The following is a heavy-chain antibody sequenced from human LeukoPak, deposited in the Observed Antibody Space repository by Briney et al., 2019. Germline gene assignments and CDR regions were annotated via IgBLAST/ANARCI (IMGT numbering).Heavy chain of an antibody. CDR2: IKSKIDGGTT. Sequence: PGGSLRLSCAASGFTFSNAWMSWVRQAPGKGLEWVGRIKSKIDGGTTDYAAPVKGRFTISRDDSKNMLYLQMNSLKTEDTAVYYCTTYIRYFDWLAQGENYMDVWGKGTTVTISS. CDR1: GFTFSNAW. V-gene: IGHV3-15*01. CDR3: TTYIRYFDWLAQGENYMDV. D-gene: IGHD3-9*01. J-gene: IGHJ6*03.